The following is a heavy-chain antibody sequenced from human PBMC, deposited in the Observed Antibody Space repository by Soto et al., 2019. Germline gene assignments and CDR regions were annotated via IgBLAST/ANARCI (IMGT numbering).Heavy chain of an antibody. J-gene: IGHJ4*02. CDR2: INAGNGNT. V-gene: IGHV1-3*05. CDR3: ARAVAVAADFDY. D-gene: IGHD6-19*01. Sequence: QVQLVQSGAEEKKPGASVKDSCKASGYTFTVYAMHWVRQAPGQRLEWMGWINAGNGNTKYSQKFQDRGTITSDPSARTAYMELSSLRSEDTAVYYCARAVAVAADFDYWGQGTLVTVSS. CDR1: GYTFTVYA.